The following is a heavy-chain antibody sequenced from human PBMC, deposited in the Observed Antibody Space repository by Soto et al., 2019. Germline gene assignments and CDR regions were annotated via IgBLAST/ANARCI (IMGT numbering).Heavy chain of an antibody. V-gene: IGHV3-30-3*01. CDR2: ISYDGSNK. Sequence: GGSLRLSCAASGFTFSSYAMHWVRQAPGKGLEWVAVISYDGSNKYYADSVKGRFTISRDNSKNTLYLQMNSLRAEDTAVYYCARRVYSYGNYYYYGMDVWGQGTTVTVSS. J-gene: IGHJ6*02. D-gene: IGHD5-18*01. CDR3: ARRVYSYGNYYYYGMDV. CDR1: GFTFSSYA.